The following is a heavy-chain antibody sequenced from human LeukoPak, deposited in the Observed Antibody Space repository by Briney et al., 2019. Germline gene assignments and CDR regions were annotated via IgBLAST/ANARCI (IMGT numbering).Heavy chain of an antibody. CDR1: GFTFSTYS. Sequence: GRSLRLSCAASGFTFSTYSMNWVRQAPGKGLEWVSSISGSSSYIYYADSVKGRFTISRDNANNSLYLQMNSLRADDTAVYYCARSSGYGVADYWGQGTLVSVSS. V-gene: IGHV3-21*01. CDR2: ISGSSSYI. D-gene: IGHD5-12*01. J-gene: IGHJ4*02. CDR3: ARSSGYGVADY.